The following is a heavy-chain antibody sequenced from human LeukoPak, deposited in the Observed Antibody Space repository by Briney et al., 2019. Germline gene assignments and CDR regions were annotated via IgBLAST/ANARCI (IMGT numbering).Heavy chain of an antibody. CDR3: AKAGAAASFDY. CDR2: ISWNSGSI. D-gene: IGHD6-13*01. J-gene: IGHJ4*02. Sequence: GGSLRLSCAASGFTFEDYAMHWVRQAPGKGLERVSGISWNSGSIGYADSVKGRFTISRDNAKNSLYLQMNSLRAEDTALYYCAKAGAAASFDYWGQGTLVTVSS. V-gene: IGHV3-9*01. CDR1: GFTFEDYA.